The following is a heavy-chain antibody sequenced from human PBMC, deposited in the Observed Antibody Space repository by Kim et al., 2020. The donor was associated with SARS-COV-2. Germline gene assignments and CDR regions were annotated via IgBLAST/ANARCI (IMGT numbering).Heavy chain of an antibody. CDR2: LFPGGSS. D-gene: IGHD2-21*02. CDR3: ARDRRGVTGTYYYDD. V-gene: IGHV4-4*07. CDR1: GGSIRGHF. J-gene: IGHJ4*02. Sequence: SETLSLTCTISGGSIRGHFWGWIRQSAGKGLEFVGRLFPGGSSDYSPSLMSRVAMSSDTSTNKVSLTLRSVTAADTAVYYCARDRRGVTGTYYYDDWGQGILVTVSS.